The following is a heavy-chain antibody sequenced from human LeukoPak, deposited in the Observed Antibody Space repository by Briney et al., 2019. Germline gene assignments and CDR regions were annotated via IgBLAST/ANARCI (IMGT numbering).Heavy chain of an antibody. J-gene: IGHJ4*02. D-gene: IGHD3-22*01. CDR3: ATGKWLLPFDY. V-gene: IGHV1-69*13. Sequence: SVNVSCKASGGTFSSYAISWVRQAPGQGLEWMGGIIPIFGTANYAQKFQGRVTITADESTSTAYMELSSLRSEDTAVYYCATGKWLLPFDYWGQGTLVTVSS. CDR2: IIPIFGTA. CDR1: GGTFSSYA.